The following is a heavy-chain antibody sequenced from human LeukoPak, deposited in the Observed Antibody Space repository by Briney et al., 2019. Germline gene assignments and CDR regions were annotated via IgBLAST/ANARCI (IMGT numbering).Heavy chain of an antibody. CDR2: SSSDGNNE. Sequence: GRSLRLSCAASGFSFSNNPMHWVRQAPGRGLEWVAVSSSDGNNEYYANSVKSRFTISRDNSKNTLYPQMDSLRPEDTAVYYCARGSATTLYYYYYMDVWGKGTTVTVSS. D-gene: IGHD1-26*01. V-gene: IGHV3-30*01. J-gene: IGHJ6*03. CDR1: GFSFSNNP. CDR3: ARGSATTLYYYYYMDV.